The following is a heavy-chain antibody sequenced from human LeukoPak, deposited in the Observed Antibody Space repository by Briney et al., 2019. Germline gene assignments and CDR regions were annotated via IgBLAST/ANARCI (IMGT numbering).Heavy chain of an antibody. CDR3: ARVPGYDDYGDFYYFDY. CDR2: IYSGGST. V-gene: IGHV3-53*01. J-gene: IGHJ4*02. Sequence: GGSLRLSCAASGFTVSSNYMSWVRQAPGKGREWVSVIYSGGSTYYADSVKGRFTISRDNSKNTLYLQMNSLRAEDTAVYYCARVPGYDDYGDFYYFDYWGQGTLVTVSS. CDR1: GFTVSSNY. D-gene: IGHD4-17*01.